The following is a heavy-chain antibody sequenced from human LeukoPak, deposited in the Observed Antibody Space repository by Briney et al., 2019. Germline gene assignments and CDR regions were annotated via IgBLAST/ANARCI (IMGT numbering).Heavy chain of an antibody. V-gene: IGHV3-30-3*01. Sequence: GGSLRLSWAASGFTFSSYAMHWVRQAPSKGLEWVAVISYDGSNKYYADSVKGRFTISRDNSKNTLYLQMNSLRAEDTAVYYCARDHAIVVVPAAPSGAFDIWGQGTMVTVSS. CDR3: ARDHAIVVVPAAPSGAFDI. CDR1: GFTFSSYA. J-gene: IGHJ3*02. D-gene: IGHD2-2*01. CDR2: ISYDGSNK.